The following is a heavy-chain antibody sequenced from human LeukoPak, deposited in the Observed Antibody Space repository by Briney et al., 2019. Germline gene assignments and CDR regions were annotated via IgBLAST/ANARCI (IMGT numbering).Heavy chain of an antibody. CDR3: ARFPAKKAD. V-gene: IGHV4-34*01. CDR2: INHSGST. CDR1: GGSFSGYY. D-gene: IGHD4/OR15-4a*01. J-gene: IGHJ4*02. Sequence: SETLSLTCAVYGGSFSGYYWSWIRQPPGKGLEWIGEINHSGSTNYNPSLKSRVTISVDTSKNQFSLELTPVTAADTAVYFCARFPAKKADWGQGTLVTVSS.